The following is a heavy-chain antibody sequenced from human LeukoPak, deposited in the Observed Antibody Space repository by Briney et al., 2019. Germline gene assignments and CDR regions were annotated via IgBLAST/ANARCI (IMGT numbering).Heavy chain of an antibody. Sequence: ASAKVSCKASGYTFTDYYMHWVRQAPGQGLEWMGWIDPNSGGTNFAQNFQGRVTMTRDTSISTAYMELSRLRYDDTAVYYCARDVVQGSGTPGPIDYWGQGTLVTVSS. V-gene: IGHV1-2*02. CDR3: ARDVVQGSGTPGPIDY. CDR1: GYTFTDYY. D-gene: IGHD3-10*01. J-gene: IGHJ4*02. CDR2: IDPNSGGT.